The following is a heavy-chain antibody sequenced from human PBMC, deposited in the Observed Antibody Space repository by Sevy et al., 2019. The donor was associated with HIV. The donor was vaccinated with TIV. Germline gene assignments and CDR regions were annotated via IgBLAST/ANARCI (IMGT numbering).Heavy chain of an antibody. CDR3: AKCLTATGWCYFDH. D-gene: IGHD6-13*01. CDR2: ISGSGDNT. V-gene: IGHV3-23*01. J-gene: IGHJ4*02. Sequence: GGSLRLSCAASGFTFSNHAMSWVRQAPGKGLEWVSSISGSGDNTYYADSVSGRFTISRDNSKNTLYVEMNSLRAEDTALYYCAKCLTATGWCYFDHWGQGTLVTVSS. CDR1: GFTFSNHA.